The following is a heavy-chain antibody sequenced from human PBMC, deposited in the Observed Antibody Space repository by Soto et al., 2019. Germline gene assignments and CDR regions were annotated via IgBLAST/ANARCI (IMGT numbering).Heavy chain of an antibody. CDR3: ARARFQVLYGRPYFDS. CDR2: IYHSGNT. Sequence: SETLSLTCTVSGGSITTGGSYWSWIRQHPGKGLEWIGNIYHSGNTYYNPSLKSRLTISVDTSKNHFSLMVDSVTAADTAVYYCARARFQVLYGRPYFDSWGQGTLVTVSS. CDR1: GGSITTGGSY. D-gene: IGHD2-2*02. J-gene: IGHJ4*02. V-gene: IGHV4-31*03.